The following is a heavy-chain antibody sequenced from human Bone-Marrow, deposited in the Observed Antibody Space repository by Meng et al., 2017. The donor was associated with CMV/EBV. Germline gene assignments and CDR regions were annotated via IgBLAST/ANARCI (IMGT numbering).Heavy chain of an antibody. Sequence: ESLKISCGVYGGSFSGYFWSWIRQPQGKGLEWIGELNHTGGINYNPSLKSRVTISEDTSKNQFSLKLSSVTAADTAIYYCARGGWYVGTSYWGQGTLVTVSS. J-gene: IGHJ4*02. V-gene: IGHV4-34*01. CDR2: LNHTGGI. D-gene: IGHD6-19*01. CDR3: ARGGWYVGTSY. CDR1: GGSFSGYF.